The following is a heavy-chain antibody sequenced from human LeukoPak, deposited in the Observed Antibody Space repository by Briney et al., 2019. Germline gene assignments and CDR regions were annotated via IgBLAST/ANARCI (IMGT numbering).Heavy chain of an antibody. CDR1: GGSFSGYY. J-gene: IGHJ4*02. D-gene: IGHD1-26*01. Sequence: ASETLSLTCAVYGGSFSGYYWSWIRQPPGKGLEWIGEINPSGSTNYSPSLKSRVTMSVDTSRKQFSLNLTSVPAADTAVYYCAKGITYYPIKYWGQGALVTVS. V-gene: IGHV4-34*01. CDR3: AKGITYYPIKY. CDR2: INPSGST.